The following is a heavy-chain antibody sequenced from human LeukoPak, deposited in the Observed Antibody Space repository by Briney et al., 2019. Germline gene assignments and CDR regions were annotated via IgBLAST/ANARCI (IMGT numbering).Heavy chain of an antibody. CDR2: ISAYNGNT. D-gene: IGHD5-24*01. Sequence: ASVKVSCKASGYTFTSYGISWVRQAPGQGLEWMGWISAYNGNTNYAQKLQGRVTMTTDTSTSTAYMELRSLRSDDTAVYYCARDRDGLYYYYYGMDVWGQGTTVTVSS. CDR3: ARDRDGLYYYYYGMDV. J-gene: IGHJ6*02. CDR1: GYTFTSYG. V-gene: IGHV1-18*01.